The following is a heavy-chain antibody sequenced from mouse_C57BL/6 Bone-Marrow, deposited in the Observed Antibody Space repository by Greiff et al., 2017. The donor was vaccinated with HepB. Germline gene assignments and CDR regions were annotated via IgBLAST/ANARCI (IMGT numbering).Heavy chain of an antibody. CDR2: SRNKANDYTT. D-gene: IGHD1-1*01. J-gene: IGHJ1*03. CDR1: GFTFSDFY. Sequence: EVKVVESGGGLVQSGRSLRLSCATSGFTFSDFYMEWVRQAPGKGLEWIAASRNKANDYTTEYSASVKGRFIVSRDTSQSILYLQMNALRAEDTAIYYCARAPYYYGSSHWYFDVWGTGTTVTVSS. CDR3: ARAPYYYGSSHWYFDV. V-gene: IGHV7-1*01.